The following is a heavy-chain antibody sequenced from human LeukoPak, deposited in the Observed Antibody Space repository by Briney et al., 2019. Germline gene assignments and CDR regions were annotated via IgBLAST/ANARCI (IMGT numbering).Heavy chain of an antibody. CDR2: IYTSGST. J-gene: IGHJ4*02. CDR3: ARWRTLQSGSYLDD. Sequence: SETLSLTCTVSGGSISSYYWSWIRQPAGKGLEWIGRIYTSGSTNYNPSLKSRVTMSVDTSKNQFSLKLSSVTAADTAVYYCARWRTLQSGSYLDDWGQGTLVTVSS. V-gene: IGHV4-4*07. CDR1: GGSISSYY. D-gene: IGHD1-26*01.